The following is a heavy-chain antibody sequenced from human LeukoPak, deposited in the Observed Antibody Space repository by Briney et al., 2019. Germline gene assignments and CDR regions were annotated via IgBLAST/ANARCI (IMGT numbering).Heavy chain of an antibody. J-gene: IGHJ4*02. CDR2: VSSGGTT. D-gene: IGHD3-22*01. V-gene: IGHV4-39*01. CDR1: GGSISGSSWF. Sequence: PSETLSLTCTVSGGSISGSSWFWGWSRQPPGKGLEWIGRVSSGGTTYYNPSLKSRVTISVGTSKTQFSLKLSTVTAAGTAIYYCSTYYFDSSGYLTGFDYWGQGTLVTVSS. CDR3: STYYFDSSGYLTGFDY.